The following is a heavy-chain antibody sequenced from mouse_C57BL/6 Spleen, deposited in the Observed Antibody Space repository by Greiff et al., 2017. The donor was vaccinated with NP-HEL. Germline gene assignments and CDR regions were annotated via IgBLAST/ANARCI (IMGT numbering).Heavy chain of an antibody. CDR1: GFTFSSYA. J-gene: IGHJ1*03. D-gene: IGHD1-1*01. Sequence: DVMLVESGGGLVKPGGSLKLSCAASGFTFSSYAMSWVRQTPEKRLEWVATISDGGSYTYYPDNVKGRFTISRDNAKNNLYLQMSHLKSEDTAMYYCARDPITTEYFDVWGTGTTVTVSS. CDR3: ARDPITTEYFDV. CDR2: ISDGGSYT. V-gene: IGHV5-4*01.